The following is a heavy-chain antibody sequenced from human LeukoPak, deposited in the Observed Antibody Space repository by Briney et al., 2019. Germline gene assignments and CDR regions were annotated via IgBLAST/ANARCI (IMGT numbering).Heavy chain of an antibody. J-gene: IGHJ4*02. CDR2: INHSGST. D-gene: IGHD3-22*01. CDR3: ARGCYDSSRELDF. V-gene: IGHV4-34*01. Sequence: SETLSLTCAVYGGSFSGYYWSWIRQPPGKGLEWIGEINHSGSTNYNPSLKSRVTISVDTSKNQFSLKLSSVTAADTAVYYCARGCYDSSRELDFWGQGTLVTVSS. CDR1: GGSFSGYY.